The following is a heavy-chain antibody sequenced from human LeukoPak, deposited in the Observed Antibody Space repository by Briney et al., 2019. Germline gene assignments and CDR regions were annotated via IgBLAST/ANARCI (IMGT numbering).Heavy chain of an antibody. V-gene: IGHV1-69*05. Sequence: ASVKVSCKASGGTFSSYAISWVRQAPGQGLEWMGGIIPIFGTANYAQKFQGRVTITTDESTSTAYMELSSLRSEDTAVYYCASNSSLYCSSTSCYTEWYFQHWGQGTLVTVSS. D-gene: IGHD2-2*02. J-gene: IGHJ1*01. CDR1: GGTFSSYA. CDR2: IIPIFGTA. CDR3: ASNSSLYCSSTSCYTEWYFQH.